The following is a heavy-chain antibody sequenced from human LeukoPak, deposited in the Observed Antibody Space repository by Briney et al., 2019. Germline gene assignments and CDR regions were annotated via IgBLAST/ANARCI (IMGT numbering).Heavy chain of an antibody. J-gene: IGHJ5*02. CDR3: ARDVGYCSSTSCHKGNWFDP. CDR2: ISAYYGNT. D-gene: IGHD2-2*02. CDR1: GYTFTSYG. Sequence: ASVKVSRKASGYTFTSYGISWVRQAPGQGLGWMGWISAYYGNTNYAQKLQGRVTMTTDTSTSTAYMELRSQRSDDTAVYYCARDVGYCSSTSCHKGNWFDPWGQGTLVTVSS. V-gene: IGHV1-18*01.